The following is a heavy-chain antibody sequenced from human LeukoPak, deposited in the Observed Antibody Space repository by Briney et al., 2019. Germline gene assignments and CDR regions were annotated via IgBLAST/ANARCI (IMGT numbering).Heavy chain of an antibody. CDR3: ARQFPSMDYTGWRQGWFDP. CDR1: GGSINTRRYY. V-gene: IGHV4-39*01. CDR2: IYYSRPT. D-gene: IGHD3-9*01. Sequence: SDTLSLTCSVSGGSINTRRYYGGWIRQPPAEGLEWIGRIYYSRPTYDHPSLKSRVTMSVDTSENQFSLTLSSVTAADTAIYYSARQFPSMDYTGWRQGWFDPWGQGTLVTVSS. J-gene: IGHJ5*02.